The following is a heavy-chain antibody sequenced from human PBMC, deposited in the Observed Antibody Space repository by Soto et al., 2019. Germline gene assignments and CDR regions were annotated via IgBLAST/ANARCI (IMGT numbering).Heavy chain of an antibody. CDR3: GKDNSGSYWGGWGY. V-gene: IGHV3-30*18. Sequence: QVQLVESGGGVVQPARSLRLSCVASGFTFSSYGVHWVRQASGKGLEWVAVISYDGSNKYYADSVKGRFTISRDNSKNTLYLQMTILRGEDTAVYYCGKDNSGSYWGGWGYWGQGTLVTVSS. CDR1: GFTFSSYG. D-gene: IGHD1-26*01. CDR2: ISYDGSNK. J-gene: IGHJ4*02.